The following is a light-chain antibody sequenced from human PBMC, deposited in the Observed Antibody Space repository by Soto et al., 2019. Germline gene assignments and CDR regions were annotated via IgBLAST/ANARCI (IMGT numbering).Light chain of an antibody. V-gene: IGKV3-20*01. CDR2: GAA. J-gene: IGKJ1*01. CDR1: QSVRGSY. Sequence: EIVLTQSPGTLSLSPGEGATLSCRASQSVRGSYLAWYQQKPGQAPRLLIFGAASRATGIPDRFSGRGSGTDFTLTISRLEPEDFAVYYCQQYGSSSTFGQGTKVDIK. CDR3: QQYGSSST.